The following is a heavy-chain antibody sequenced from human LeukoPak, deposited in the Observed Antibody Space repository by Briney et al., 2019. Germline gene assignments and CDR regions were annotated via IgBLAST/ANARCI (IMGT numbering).Heavy chain of an antibody. V-gene: IGHV4-4*07. CDR3: ARDGDYYDSSGSFDS. CDR2: YYTSEST. Sequence: SETLSLTCTVSGDSISNYYWSWIRQPAGKGLEWIGRYYTSESTDYNPSLKSRVTMSVDTSKNQFFLKLSSVTAADTAVYYCARDGDYYDSSGSFDSWGQGTLVAVSS. D-gene: IGHD3-22*01. CDR1: GDSISNYY. J-gene: IGHJ4*02.